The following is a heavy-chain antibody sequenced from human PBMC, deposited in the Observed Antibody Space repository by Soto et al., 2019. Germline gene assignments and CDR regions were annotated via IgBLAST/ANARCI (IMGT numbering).Heavy chain of an antibody. V-gene: IGHV4-34*01. CDR1: GGSFSGYY. J-gene: IGHJ6*02. CDR2: INHSGST. CDR3: ARVRITMVRGGYGMDV. Sequence: QVQLQQWGAGLLKPSETLSLTCAVYGGSFSGYYWSWIRQPPGKGLEWIGEINHSGSTNYNPSLKSRVTISVDTSKNQFSLKLSSVTAADTAVYYCARVRITMVRGGYGMDVWGQGTTVTVSS. D-gene: IGHD3-10*01.